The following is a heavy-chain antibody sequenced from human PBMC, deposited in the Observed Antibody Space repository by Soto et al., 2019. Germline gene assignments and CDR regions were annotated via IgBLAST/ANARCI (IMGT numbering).Heavy chain of an antibody. Sequence: QVQLVESGGGVVQPGRSLRLSCAASGFTFSSYAMHWVRQAPGKGLEWVAVISYDGSNKYYADSVKGRFTISRDNSKNTLYLQMNSLRAEDTAVYYCARAYNWNSHDAFDIWGQGTMVTVSS. D-gene: IGHD1-7*01. J-gene: IGHJ3*02. CDR2: ISYDGSNK. CDR1: GFTFSSYA. CDR3: ARAYNWNSHDAFDI. V-gene: IGHV3-30-3*01.